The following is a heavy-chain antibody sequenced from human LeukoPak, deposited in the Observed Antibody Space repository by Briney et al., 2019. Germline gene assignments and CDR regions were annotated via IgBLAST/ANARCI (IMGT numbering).Heavy chain of an antibody. J-gene: IGHJ6*03. D-gene: IGHD5-18*01. V-gene: IGHV1-69*05. CDR3: ARAKDTAMVNPYYYYMDV. CDR1: GGTFSSYA. Sequence: SVKVSCKASGGTFSSYAISWVRQAPGQGLEWMGGIIPIFGTANYAQKFQGRVTITTDESTSTAYMELSSLRSEDTAVYYCARAKDTAMVNPYYYYMDVWGKGTTVTVSS. CDR2: IIPIFGTA.